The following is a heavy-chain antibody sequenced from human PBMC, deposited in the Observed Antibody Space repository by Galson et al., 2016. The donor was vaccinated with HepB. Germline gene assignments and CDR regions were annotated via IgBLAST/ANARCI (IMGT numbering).Heavy chain of an antibody. CDR1: GGSISSSTYY. CDR2: IYYSGRT. D-gene: IGHD4-23*01. Sequence: SETLSLTCTVSGGSISSSTYYWGWIRQPPGKGLEWIGSIYYSGRTYYNPSLKSRVTISVDTSKNQFSLKRSSVTAADTAVFYCARLGDYGGNDGSYYVDYWGQGTLVTVSS. V-gene: IGHV4-39*01. CDR3: ARLGDYGGNDGSYYVDY. J-gene: IGHJ4*02.